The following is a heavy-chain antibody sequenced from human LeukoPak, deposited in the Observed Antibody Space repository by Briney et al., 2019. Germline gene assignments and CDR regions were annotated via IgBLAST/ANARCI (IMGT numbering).Heavy chain of an antibody. J-gene: IGHJ3*02. CDR3: ARVRPPHYYDSSGTPLEAFDI. CDR2: ISYDGSNK. Sequence: GGSLRLSCAASGFTFSSYAMHWVRQAPGKGLEWVAVISYDGSNKYYADSVKGRFTISRDNSKNTLYLQMNSLRAEDTAVYYCARVRPPHYYDSSGTPLEAFDIWGQGTMVTVSS. D-gene: IGHD3-22*01. CDR1: GFTFSSYA. V-gene: IGHV3-30-3*01.